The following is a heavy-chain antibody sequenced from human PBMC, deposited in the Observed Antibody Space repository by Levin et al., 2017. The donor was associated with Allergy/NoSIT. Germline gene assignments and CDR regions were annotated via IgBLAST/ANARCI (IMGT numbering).Heavy chain of an antibody. V-gene: IGHV1-18*01. J-gene: IGHJ4*02. CDR1: GYTFTSYG. CDR2: ISGYNGNT. CDR3: ARVSGYNTDY. D-gene: IGHD5-24*01. Sequence: ASVKVSCKASGYTFTSYGISWVRQAPGQGLEWMGWISGYNGNTKSAQKLQGRVTMTTDTSTTTAYMELRSLRSDDTAVYYCARVSGYNTDYWGQGTLVTVSS.